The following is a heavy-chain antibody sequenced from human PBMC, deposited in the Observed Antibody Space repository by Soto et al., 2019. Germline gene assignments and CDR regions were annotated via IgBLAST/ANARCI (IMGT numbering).Heavy chain of an antibody. CDR1: GYTFTGYY. J-gene: IGHJ4*02. CDR3: ARAFGIVGATFDY. D-gene: IGHD1-26*01. V-gene: IGHV1-2*04. Sequence: QVQLVQSGAEVKKPGASVKVSCKASGYTFTGYYMHWVRQAPGQGLEWMGWINPNSGGTNYAQKFQGWITMTRDTSISTAYMELSRLRSDDTAVYYCARAFGIVGATFDYWGQGTLVTVSS. CDR2: INPNSGGT.